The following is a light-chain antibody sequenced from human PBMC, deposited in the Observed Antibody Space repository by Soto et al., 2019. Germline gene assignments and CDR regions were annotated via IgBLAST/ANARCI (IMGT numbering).Light chain of an antibody. CDR2: GAS. CDR1: QTISTY. V-gene: IGKV1-39*01. Sequence: DIQMTQSPSSLSASVGDRVTITCRASQTISTYLNWYQQKPGKGPKLLIYGASSLQSGVPSRFSGSGSATNFTLTISSLLPADVSAYYCQQSCSSPLFTFGQGTKLEI. J-gene: IGKJ2*01. CDR3: QQSCSSPLFT.